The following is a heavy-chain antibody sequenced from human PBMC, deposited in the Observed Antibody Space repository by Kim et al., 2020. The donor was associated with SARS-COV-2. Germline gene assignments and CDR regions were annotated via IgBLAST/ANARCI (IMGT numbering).Heavy chain of an antibody. J-gene: IGHJ6*03. CDR2: IWYDGSNK. CDR3: ARGNVDTAIYYYYYYMDV. Sequence: GGSLRLSCAASGLTFSSYGMHWVRQAPGKGLEWVAVIWYDGSNKYYADSVKGRFTISRDNSKNTLYLQMNSLRAEDTAVYYCARGNVDTAIYYYYYYMDVWGKGTTVTVSS. CDR1: GLTFSSYG. D-gene: IGHD5-18*01. V-gene: IGHV3-33*01.